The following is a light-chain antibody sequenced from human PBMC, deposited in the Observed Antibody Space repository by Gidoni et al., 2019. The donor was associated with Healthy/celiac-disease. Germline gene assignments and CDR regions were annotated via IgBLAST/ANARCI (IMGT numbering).Light chain of an antibody. V-gene: IGKV1-5*01. Sequence: DIQMTQSPSTLSASVGDRVTITCRASQSISSWLAWYQQKPGKAPKLLIYDASSLESGVPSRLRGSGSGKEFTLTISSLQPDDFATYYCQQYNSYSRTFGQGTKVEIK. CDR1: QSISSW. CDR2: DAS. J-gene: IGKJ1*01. CDR3: QQYNSYSRT.